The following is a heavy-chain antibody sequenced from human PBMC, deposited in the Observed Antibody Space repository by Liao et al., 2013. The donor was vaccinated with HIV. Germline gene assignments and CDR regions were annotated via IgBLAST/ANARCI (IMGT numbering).Heavy chain of an antibody. V-gene: IGHV4-30-2*02. J-gene: IGHJ2*01. CDR1: GGSISSGGYS. D-gene: IGHD6-6*01. CDR3: AASSYWYFDL. CDR2: IYHSGST. Sequence: QVQLQQRGAGLLKPSETLSLTCAVSGGSISSGGYSWSWIRQPPGKGLEWIGYIYHSGSTYYNPSLTSRVTISVDTSKNQFSLKLSSVTAADTAVYYCAASSYWYFDLWGRGTLVTVSS.